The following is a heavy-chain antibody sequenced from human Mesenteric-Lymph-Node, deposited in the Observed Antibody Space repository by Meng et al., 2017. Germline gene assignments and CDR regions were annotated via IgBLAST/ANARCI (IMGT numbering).Heavy chain of an antibody. CDR2: ISGSATST. CDR1: GFTFNKYT. V-gene: IGHV3-23*01. J-gene: IGHJ4*02. D-gene: IGHD6-19*01. CDR3: AKAPSGSYSSGWYGGDI. Sequence: GESLKISCAASGFTFNKYTMDWVRQAPGKGLEWVSAISGSATSTYYANSVEGRFTISRDNSKNTLYLQINSLRAEDTAVYYCAKAPSGSYSSGWYGGDIWGQGTLVTVSS.